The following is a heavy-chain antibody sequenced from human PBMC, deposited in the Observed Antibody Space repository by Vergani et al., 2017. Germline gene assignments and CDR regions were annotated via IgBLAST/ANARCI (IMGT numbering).Heavy chain of an antibody. CDR3: ARAGRALYADY. CDR1: GGSISSGGYS. D-gene: IGHD2/OR15-2a*01. V-gene: IGHV4-30-2*01. Sequence: QVQLQESGSGLVKPSQTLSLTCAVSGGSISSGGYSWSWIRQPPGKGLEWIGYIYHSGSTYYNPSLKSRVTISVDRSKNQFSLKLSSVTAADTAVYYCARAGRALYADYWGQGTLVTVSS. CDR2: IYHSGST. J-gene: IGHJ4*02.